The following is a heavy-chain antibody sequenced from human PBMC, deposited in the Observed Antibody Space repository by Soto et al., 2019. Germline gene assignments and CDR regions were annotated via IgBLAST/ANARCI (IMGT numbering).Heavy chain of an antibody. CDR2: ITPVFGTA. V-gene: IGHV1-69*01. CDR1: ADTFNSYS. CDR3: ARSLEGTTVTNWFDP. Sequence: QVQLVQSGAEVKKPGSSVKVSCKASADTFNSYSLSWLRQAPGQRLEWMGGITPVFGTADYAQSFEDRLTRTAYDSTTTVYMELSSLRSDDTAVYYCARSLEGTTVTNWFDPWGQGALVTVSS. D-gene: IGHD4-17*01. J-gene: IGHJ5*02.